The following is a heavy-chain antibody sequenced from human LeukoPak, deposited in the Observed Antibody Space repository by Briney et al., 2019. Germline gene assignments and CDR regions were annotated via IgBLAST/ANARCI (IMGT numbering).Heavy chain of an antibody. CDR1: GFNVTTNY. V-gene: IGHV3-53*05. D-gene: IGHD3-22*01. Sequence: GGSLRPSCAASGFNVTTNYMSWVRQAPGKGLEWVSVIYSGGTTYYADSVKGRFTISRDISKSTLSLQMNSLRAEDTAVYYCAGYDSSGFDAFDIWGQGTMVTVSS. CDR3: AGYDSSGFDAFDI. J-gene: IGHJ3*02. CDR2: IYSGGTT.